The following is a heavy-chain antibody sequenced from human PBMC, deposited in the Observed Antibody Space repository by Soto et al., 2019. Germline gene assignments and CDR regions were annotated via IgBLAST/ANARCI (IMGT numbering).Heavy chain of an antibody. D-gene: IGHD6-25*01. V-gene: IGHV4-4*07. CDR2: TYTRGST. CDR3: ARIGGYHGPLDY. CDR1: GGSISSYY. J-gene: IGHJ4*02. Sequence: SETLSLTCTVSGGSISSYYWSWIRQPAGRGLEWIGCTYTRGSTNYNPSLKSRVAISLDTSENQFSLKVNSVTAADTAVYYCARIGGYHGPLDYWGQGTPVTVSS.